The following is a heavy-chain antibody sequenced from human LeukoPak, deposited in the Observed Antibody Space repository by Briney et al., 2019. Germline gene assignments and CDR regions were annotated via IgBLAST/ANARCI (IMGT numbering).Heavy chain of an antibody. CDR3: AKVYGSGSYQDY. D-gene: IGHD3-10*01. V-gene: IGHV3-23*01. J-gene: IGHJ4*02. CDR2: ISGSGGST. CDR1: GFTFASYA. Sequence: GGSLRLSCAASGFTFASYAMSWVRQAPGKGLEWVSSISGSGGSTYYADSVKGRFTISRDNSKNTLYLQMNSLRAEDTAVYYCAKVYGSGSYQDYWGQGTLVTVSS.